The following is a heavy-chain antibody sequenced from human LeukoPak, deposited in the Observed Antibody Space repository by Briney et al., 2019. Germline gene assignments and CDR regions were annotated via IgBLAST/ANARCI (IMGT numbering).Heavy chain of an antibody. J-gene: IGHJ3*02. CDR2: IKQDGSEK. V-gene: IGHV3-7*03. D-gene: IGHD3-22*01. Sequence: GGSLRLSCAASGFTFSSYWMSWVRQAPGKGLEWVANIKQDGSEKYYVDSVKGRFTISRDNAKNSLYLQMNSLRAEDTAVYYCARAFYDSSGYDAFDIWGQGTMVTVSS. CDR3: ARAFYDSSGYDAFDI. CDR1: GFTFSSYW.